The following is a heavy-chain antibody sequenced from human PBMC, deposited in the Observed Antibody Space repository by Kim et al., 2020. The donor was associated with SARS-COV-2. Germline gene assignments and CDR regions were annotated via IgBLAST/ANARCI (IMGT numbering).Heavy chain of an antibody. D-gene: IGHD3-22*01. Sequence: SETLSLTCTVSGGSISSSSYYWGWIRQPPGKGLEWIGSIYYSGSTYYNPSLKSRVTISVDTSKNQFSLKLSSVTAADTAVYYCASLRGYYDSSGYYSGSSVGYWGQGTLVTVSS. V-gene: IGHV4-39*01. CDR1: GGSISSSSYY. CDR3: ASLRGYYDSSGYYSGSSVGY. CDR2: IYYSGST. J-gene: IGHJ4*02.